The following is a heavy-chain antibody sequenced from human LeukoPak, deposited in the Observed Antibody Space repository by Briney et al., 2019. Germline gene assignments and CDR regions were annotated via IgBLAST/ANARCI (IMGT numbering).Heavy chain of an antibody. CDR3: ASCSSHEVPYYYYYMDV. J-gene: IGHJ6*03. Sequence: PGGSLRLSCAASGFTFSDYYMSWIRQAPGKGLEWVSYVSSSGSTIYYADSVKGRFTISRDNAKNSLYLQMNSLRAEDTAVYYCASCSSHEVPYYYYYMDVWGKGTTVTVSS. CDR2: VSSSGSTI. V-gene: IGHV3-11*04. CDR1: GFTFSDYY. D-gene: IGHD6-6*01.